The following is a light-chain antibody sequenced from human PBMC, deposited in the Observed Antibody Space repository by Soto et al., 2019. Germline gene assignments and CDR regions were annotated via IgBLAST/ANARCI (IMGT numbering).Light chain of an antibody. CDR3: QQYGISPGT. J-gene: IGKJ1*01. CDR2: GAS. V-gene: IGKV3-20*01. CDR1: QSVSSSY. Sequence: EIVLTQSPGTLSLSPGERATLSCRASQSVSSSYLAWYQQKPGQAPRLLIYGASSRATGIPDRFSGSGSGTDFTLTISRLEPDDFAVYYWQQYGISPGTFVQATEV.